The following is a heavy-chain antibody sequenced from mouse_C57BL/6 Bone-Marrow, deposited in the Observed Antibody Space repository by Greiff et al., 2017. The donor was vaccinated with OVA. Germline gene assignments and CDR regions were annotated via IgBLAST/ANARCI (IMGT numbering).Heavy chain of an antibody. CDR2: IHPNSGST. V-gene: IGHV1-64*01. Sequence: QVQLQQPGAELVKPGASVKLSCKASGYTFTSYWMHWVKQRPGQGLEWIGMIHPNSGSTNYNEKFKSKATLTVDKSSSTAYMQLSSLTSEDSAVYYCAKFYYGKRGDYWGQGTTLTVSS. CDR3: AKFYYGKRGDY. D-gene: IGHD2-1*01. CDR1: GYTFTSYW. J-gene: IGHJ2*01.